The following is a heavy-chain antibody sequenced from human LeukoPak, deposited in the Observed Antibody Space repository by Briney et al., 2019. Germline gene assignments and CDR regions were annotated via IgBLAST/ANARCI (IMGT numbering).Heavy chain of an antibody. Sequence: SETLSLTCTVSGYSISSGYYWGWIRQPPGKGLEWIGGIYHSGSTYYNPSLKSRVTIAVDTSKNQFSLKLSSVTAADTAVYYCARCFDGDLTHYYGMDVWGQGTTVTVSS. J-gene: IGHJ6*02. CDR1: GYSISSGYY. D-gene: IGHD4-17*01. CDR3: ARCFDGDLTHYYGMDV. CDR2: IYHSGST. V-gene: IGHV4-38-2*02.